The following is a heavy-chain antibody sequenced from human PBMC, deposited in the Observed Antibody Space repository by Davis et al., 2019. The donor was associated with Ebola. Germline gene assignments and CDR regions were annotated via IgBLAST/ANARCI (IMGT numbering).Heavy chain of an antibody. CDR1: GYTFTSYY. Sequence: ASVKVSCKASGYTFTSYYMHWVRQAPGQGLEWMGIINPSGGSTSYAQKFQGRVTMTRDTSKNQFSLKLSSVTAADTAVYYCARDISVGVTIIRSYGMDVWGQGTTVTVSS. V-gene: IGHV1-46*01. J-gene: IGHJ6*02. CDR3: ARDISVGVTIIRSYGMDV. CDR2: INPSGGST. D-gene: IGHD1-26*01.